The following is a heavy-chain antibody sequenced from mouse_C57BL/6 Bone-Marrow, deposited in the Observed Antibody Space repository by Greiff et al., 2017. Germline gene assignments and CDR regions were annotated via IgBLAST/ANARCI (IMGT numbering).Heavy chain of an antibody. Sequence: VQLQQPGAELVMPGASVKLSCKASGYTFTSYWMLWVKQRPGQGLEWIGAIDPSDSYTNYNQKFKGKSTLTVDKSSSTACRQLSSLASEDSAVYYYANSWFAYWGQGTLVTVSA. CDR2: IDPSDSYT. V-gene: IGHV1-69*01. CDR1: GYTFTSYW. CDR3: ANSWFAY. J-gene: IGHJ3*01.